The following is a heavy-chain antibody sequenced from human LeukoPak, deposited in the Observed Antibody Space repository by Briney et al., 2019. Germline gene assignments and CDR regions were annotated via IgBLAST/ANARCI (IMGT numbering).Heavy chain of an antibody. V-gene: IGHV4-59*01. CDR2: IYYSGST. CDR3: ARVYYSNSYDYWYFDL. Sequence: SETLSLTCTVSSASISTYYWSWIRQPPGKGLEWIAYIYYSGSTNYNPSLKSRVTISVDTSKNQFSLKLSSVTAADTAVYYCARVYYSNSYDYWYFDLWGRGTLVTVSS. J-gene: IGHJ2*01. CDR1: SASISTYY. D-gene: IGHD6-13*01.